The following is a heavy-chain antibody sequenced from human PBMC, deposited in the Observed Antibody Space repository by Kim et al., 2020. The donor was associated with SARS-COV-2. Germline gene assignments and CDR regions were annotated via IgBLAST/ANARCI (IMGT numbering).Heavy chain of an antibody. CDR3: ASDYYGFGELLSDNDY. CDR1: GFTFSSYA. J-gene: IGHJ4*02. V-gene: IGHV3-30*04. CDR2: ISYDGSNK. D-gene: IGHD3-10*01. Sequence: GGSLRLSCAASGFTFSSYAMHWVRQAPGKGLEWVAVISYDGSNKYYADSVKGRFTISRDNSKNTLYLQMNSLRAEDTAVYYCASDYYGFGELLSDNDYWGQGTLVTVSS.